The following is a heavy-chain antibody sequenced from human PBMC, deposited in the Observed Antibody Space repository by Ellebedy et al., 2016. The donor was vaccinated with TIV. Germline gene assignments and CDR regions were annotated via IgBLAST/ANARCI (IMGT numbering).Heavy chain of an antibody. CDR3: ARLTLDSSSWYDAFDI. J-gene: IGHJ3*02. CDR1: GGAINNDY. CDR2: IHNSGST. V-gene: IGHV4-59*08. Sequence: SETLSLTCTVSGGAINNDYWNWIRQPPGKGLEWIGYIHNSGSTNPNPSLQSRLTISVDTSKNQFSLRLSPVTAADTAVYYCARLTLDSSSWYDAFDIWGQGTMVTVSS. D-gene: IGHD6-13*01.